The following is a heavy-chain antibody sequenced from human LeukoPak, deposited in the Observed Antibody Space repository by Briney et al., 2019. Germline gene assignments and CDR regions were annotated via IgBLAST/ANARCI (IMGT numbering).Heavy chain of an antibody. Sequence: PGGSLRLSCAASGFTFSSYWMSWVRQAPGKGLEWVAVISYDGSNKYYADSVKGRFTISRDNSKNNVYLQMYSLRVEDTSIYYCVRDYNWGFDYWGQGTVVTVSS. V-gene: IGHV3-30*03. CDR2: ISYDGSNK. CDR3: VRDYNWGFDY. J-gene: IGHJ4*02. D-gene: IGHD1-1*01. CDR1: GFTFSSYW.